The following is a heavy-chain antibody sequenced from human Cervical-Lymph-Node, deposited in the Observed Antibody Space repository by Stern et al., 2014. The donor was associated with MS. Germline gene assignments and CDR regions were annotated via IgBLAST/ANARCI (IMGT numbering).Heavy chain of an antibody. CDR2: VYYSGAP. CDR1: GDSISSYTHY. Sequence: QVQLVESGPGLVKPSETLSLTCAVSGDSISSYTHYWAWLRQPPGKGLEWIGSVYYSGAPYNNPPLKSRFTISVDTSKNHLPRGLNSGTAADTAVYYCAKHACTGAACPFDLWGQGTLVTVSS. J-gene: IGHJ4*02. D-gene: IGHD2-8*02. V-gene: IGHV4-39*01. CDR3: AKHACTGAACPFDL.